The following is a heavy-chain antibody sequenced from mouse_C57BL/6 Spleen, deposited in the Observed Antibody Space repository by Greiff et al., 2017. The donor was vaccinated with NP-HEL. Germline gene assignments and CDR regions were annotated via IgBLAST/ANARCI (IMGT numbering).Heavy chain of an antibody. V-gene: IGHV5-4*01. CDR1: GFTFSSYA. CDR3: AREKNYYGSGYTGYFDV. D-gene: IGHD1-1*01. J-gene: IGHJ1*03. CDR2: ISDGGSYT. Sequence: EVQGVESGGGLVKPGGSLKLSCAASGFTFSSYAMSWVRQTPEKRLEWVAAISDGGSYTYYPDNVKGRFTISRDNAKNNLYLQMSHLKSEDTAMYYCAREKNYYGSGYTGYFDVWGTETTVTVSS.